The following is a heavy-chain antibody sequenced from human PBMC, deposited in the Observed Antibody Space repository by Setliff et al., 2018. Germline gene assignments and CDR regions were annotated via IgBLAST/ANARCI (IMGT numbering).Heavy chain of an antibody. V-gene: IGHV4-34*01. CDR2: INHSGST. J-gene: IGHJ4*02. Sequence: SETLSLTCAVYGGSFSGYYWSWIRQPPGKGLEWIGEINHSGSTNYNPSLKSRVTISVDTSKNQFSLKLSSVTAADTAVYYCARGARYFDWLFDPDYYFDYWGQGTRVTVSS. CDR1: GGSFSGYY. CDR3: ARGARYFDWLFDPDYYFDY. D-gene: IGHD3-9*01.